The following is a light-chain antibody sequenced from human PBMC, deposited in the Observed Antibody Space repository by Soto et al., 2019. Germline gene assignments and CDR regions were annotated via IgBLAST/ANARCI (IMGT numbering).Light chain of an antibody. CDR2: DAS. Sequence: EIVLTQSPATLSLSPGERATLSCRASQSVSSYLAWDQQKPGQAPRLLIYDASNRATGIPARFSGSGSGTDFTLTISSLEPEDFAVYYCQQRSNWPGTFGQGTKLEIK. CDR1: QSVSSY. V-gene: IGKV3-11*01. J-gene: IGKJ2*01. CDR3: QQRSNWPGT.